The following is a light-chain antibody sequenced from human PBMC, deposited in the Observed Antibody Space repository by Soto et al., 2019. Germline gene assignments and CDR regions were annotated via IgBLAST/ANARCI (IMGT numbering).Light chain of an antibody. J-gene: IGLJ2*01. CDR2: SNN. CDR3: AAWDDSLNGVV. V-gene: IGLV1-44*01. Sequence: QSVLTQPPSASGTPGQRVTISCSGSSSNIGSNIVNWYQQLPGTAPKLLIYSNNQRPSGVPDRFSGSKSGTSASLVISGLQSEDEAEYYCAAWDDSLNGVVFGGGTKLTVL. CDR1: SSNIGSNI.